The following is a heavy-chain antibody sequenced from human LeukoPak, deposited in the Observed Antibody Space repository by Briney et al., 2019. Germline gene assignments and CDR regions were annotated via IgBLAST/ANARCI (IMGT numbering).Heavy chain of an antibody. D-gene: IGHD5-24*01. CDR1: GGSISSYY. V-gene: IGHV4-59*08. J-gene: IGHJ5*02. CDR2: IYYSGST. Sequence: PSETLSLTCTVSGGSISSYYWSWIRQPPGKGLEWIGYIYYSGSTNYNPSLVSRVNISVVTTKNQIPLQLSSVTAADTAVYHCARHGVATMRRFDPRGQGTLVTVSS. CDR3: ARHGVATMRRFDP.